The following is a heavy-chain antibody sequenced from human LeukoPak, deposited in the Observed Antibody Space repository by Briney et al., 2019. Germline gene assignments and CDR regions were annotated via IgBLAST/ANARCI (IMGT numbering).Heavy chain of an antibody. V-gene: IGHV3-21*01. CDR2: ISTSSIYI. J-gene: IGHJ4*02. Sequence: PGGSLRLSCAASEFSVGSNYMTWVRQAPGKGLEWVSSISTSSIYIYYADSLKGRFTISRDNAKNSLYLQMNSLRAEDTAVYYCARGDRYSSSLFGEVDYWGQGTLVTVSS. CDR1: EFSVGSNY. CDR3: ARGDRYSSSLFGEVDY. D-gene: IGHD6-13*01.